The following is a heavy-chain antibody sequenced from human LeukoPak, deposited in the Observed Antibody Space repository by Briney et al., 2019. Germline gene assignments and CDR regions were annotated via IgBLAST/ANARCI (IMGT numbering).Heavy chain of an antibody. V-gene: IGHV3-23*01. J-gene: IGHJ6*02. CDR2: ISGSGGST. CDR1: GFTFSSYA. D-gene: IGHD6-19*01. CDR3: TRGSRQWLVHNYYGMDV. Sequence: QTGGSLRLSCAASGFTFSSYAMSWVRQAPGKGLEWVSAISGSGGSTYYADSVKGRFTISRDNSKNTLYLQMNSLRAEDTAVYYCTRGSRQWLVHNYYGMDVWGQGTTVTVSS.